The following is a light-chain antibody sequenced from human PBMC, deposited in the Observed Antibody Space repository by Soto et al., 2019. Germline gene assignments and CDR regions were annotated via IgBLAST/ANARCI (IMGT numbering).Light chain of an antibody. CDR3: QQRSNWPIT. J-gene: IGKJ1*01. V-gene: IGKV3-15*01. CDR1: QSVSSN. Sequence: EIVMTQSPSTLSVSPWERATLSCRASQSVSSNLAWYQQKPGQAPRLLIYGASTRATGIPARFSGSGSGTEFTLTISSLQSEDFAVYYCQQRSNWPITFGQGTKVDIK. CDR2: GAS.